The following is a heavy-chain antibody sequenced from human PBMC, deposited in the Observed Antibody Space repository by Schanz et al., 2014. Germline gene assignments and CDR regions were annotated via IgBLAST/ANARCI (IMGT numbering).Heavy chain of an antibody. V-gene: IGHV3-23*01. CDR3: VRDELLWFGEVLSLDY. CDR2: ISGSGAST. J-gene: IGHJ4*02. CDR1: GFSFSIYA. Sequence: EVQLLESGGGLVQPGGSLRLSCATSGFSFSIYAINWVRQAPGKGLEWVSGISGSGASTYYADSVKGRFTISRDNSNKTVDLQMNSLRAEDTALYYCVRDELLWFGEVLSLDYWGQGALVTVSS. D-gene: IGHD3-10*01.